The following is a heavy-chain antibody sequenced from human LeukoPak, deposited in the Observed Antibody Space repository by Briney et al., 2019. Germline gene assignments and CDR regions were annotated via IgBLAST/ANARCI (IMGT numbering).Heavy chain of an antibody. V-gene: IGHV3-23*01. Sequence: GGSLRLSCATSGFXFNNNAISWVRQAPGKGLEWVSAINGGGDATEYADSVKGRFTISRDNSKNTLYLQMNSLRPDDTAVYYCARCTASCYANAFDVWGQGTLLTVSS. CDR1: GFXFNNNA. CDR2: INGGGDAT. J-gene: IGHJ3*01. D-gene: IGHD2-2*01. CDR3: ARCTASCYANAFDV.